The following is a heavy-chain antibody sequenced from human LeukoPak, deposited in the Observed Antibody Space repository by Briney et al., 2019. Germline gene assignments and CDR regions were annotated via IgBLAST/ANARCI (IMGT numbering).Heavy chain of an antibody. J-gene: IGHJ5*02. Sequence: SETLSLTCTVSGGSISSSSYYWGWIRQPPGKGLEWIGSIYYSGGTYYNPSLKSRVTISVDTSKSQFSLKLSSVTAADTAVYYCASTGYYYDNDSSGYSSDLWGQGTLVTVSS. CDR3: ASTGYYYDNDSSGYSSDL. CDR1: GGSISSSSYY. CDR2: IYYSGGT. D-gene: IGHD3-22*01. V-gene: IGHV4-39*07.